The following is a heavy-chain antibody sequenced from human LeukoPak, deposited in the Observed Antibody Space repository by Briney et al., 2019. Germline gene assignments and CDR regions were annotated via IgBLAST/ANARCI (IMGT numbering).Heavy chain of an antibody. CDR1: GFTFSSYA. CDR2: ISYDGSNK. D-gene: IGHD4-17*01. V-gene: IGHV3-30-3*01. J-gene: IGHJ2*01. Sequence: GGSLRLSCAASGFTFSSYAMHWVRQAPGKGLEWVAVISYDGSNKYYADSVKGRFTISRDNAKNSLYLQMNSLRAEDTAVYYCARDRRDYGDYQGWYFDLWGRGTLVTVSS. CDR3: ARDRRDYGDYQGWYFDL.